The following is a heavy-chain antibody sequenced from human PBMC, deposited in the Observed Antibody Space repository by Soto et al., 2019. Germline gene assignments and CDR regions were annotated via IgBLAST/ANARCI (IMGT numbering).Heavy chain of an antibody. V-gene: IGHV3-30*18. J-gene: IGHJ6*02. Sequence: GGSLRLSCAASGFTFSSYGMHWVRQAPGKGLEWVAVISYDGSNKYYADSVKGRFTISRDNSKNTPYLQMNSLRAEDTAVYYCANKYSSSWYGYYYGMDVWGQGTTVTVSS. CDR2: ISYDGSNK. D-gene: IGHD6-13*01. CDR1: GFTFSSYG. CDR3: ANKYSSSWYGYYYGMDV.